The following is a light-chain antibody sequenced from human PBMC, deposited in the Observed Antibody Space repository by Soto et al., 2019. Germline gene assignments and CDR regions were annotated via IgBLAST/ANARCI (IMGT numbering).Light chain of an antibody. J-gene: IGKJ1*01. Sequence: ENVLTQSPGTLSLSPGERATLSCRASQSVGSYLGWYQKKPGQAPRLLIYRASNRATGIPDRFSGSGSGTDFTLTISRLEPEDFAVYYCQHYGGPPPWTFGQGTKVEIK. CDR2: RAS. V-gene: IGKV3-20*01. CDR1: QSVGSY. CDR3: QHYGGPPPWT.